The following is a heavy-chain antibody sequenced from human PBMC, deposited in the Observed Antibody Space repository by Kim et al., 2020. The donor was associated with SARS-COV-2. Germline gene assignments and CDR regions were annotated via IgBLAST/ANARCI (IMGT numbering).Heavy chain of an antibody. V-gene: IGHV3-48*02. D-gene: IGHD3-10*01. Sequence: GRFTISRDNAKNSLYLQMNRLRDEDTAVYYCAREALQFGELFYYYYGMDVWGQGTTVTVSS. CDR3: AREALQFGELFYYYYGMDV. J-gene: IGHJ6*02.